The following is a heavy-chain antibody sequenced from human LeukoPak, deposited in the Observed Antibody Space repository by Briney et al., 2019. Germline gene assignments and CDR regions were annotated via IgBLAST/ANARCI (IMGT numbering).Heavy chain of an antibody. CDR2: ISDSGRTT. V-gene: IGHV3-48*03. CDR3: AREDCSGTSCYIPLNYYYYYMDV. J-gene: IGHJ6*03. CDR1: GLTFSNFK. Sequence: GGSLRLSCAVSGLTFSNFKMNWVRQAPGKGLEWVSYISDSGRTTFYADSVKGRFTISRDNAKNSLYLQMNSLRAEDTAVYYCAREDCSGTSCYIPLNYYYYYMDVWGKGTTVTVSS. D-gene: IGHD2-2*02.